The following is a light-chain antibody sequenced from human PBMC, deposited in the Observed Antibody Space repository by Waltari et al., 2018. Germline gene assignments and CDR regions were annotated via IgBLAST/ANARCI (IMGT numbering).Light chain of an antibody. CDR1: SSDVGSYNL. V-gene: IGLV2-23*01. Sequence: QSALTQPASVSGSPGQSITISCTGTSSDVGSYNLVSWYQQHPGKAPKLMIYEGSKRASGVSTRFSGSKSVNTASLTISGLQAEDEADYYCCSYAGSSTLVFGGGTKLTVL. CDR3: CSYAGSSTLV. J-gene: IGLJ2*01. CDR2: EGS.